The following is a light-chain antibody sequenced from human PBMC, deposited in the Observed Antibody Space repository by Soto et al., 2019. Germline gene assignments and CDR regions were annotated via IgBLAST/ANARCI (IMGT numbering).Light chain of an antibody. CDR2: AAS. V-gene: IGKV3-20*01. CDR3: QHRT. J-gene: IGKJ1*01. CDR1: QSVDSRF. Sequence: EIVLTQSPGTLSLSPGERATLSCRASQSVDSRFLAWYQQRPGQAPSLLIYAASSRATGIPDRFSGSGSGADFTLTISRLEPEDSAVYYCQHRTFGQGTKVEIK.